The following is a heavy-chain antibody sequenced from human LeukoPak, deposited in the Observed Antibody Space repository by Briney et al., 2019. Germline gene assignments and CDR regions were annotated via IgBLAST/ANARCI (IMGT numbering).Heavy chain of an antibody. J-gene: IGHJ4*02. V-gene: IGHV4-39*07. Sequence: SETLSLTCTVSGGSISSSGYYWGWIRQPPGKGLEWIGSIYYSGSTYYNPSLKSRVTISVDTSKNQFSLKLSSVTAADTAVYYCASVRTLGALYYFDYWGQGTLVTVSS. CDR2: IYYSGST. CDR3: ASVRTLGALYYFDY. D-gene: IGHD3-10*01. CDR1: GGSISSSGYY.